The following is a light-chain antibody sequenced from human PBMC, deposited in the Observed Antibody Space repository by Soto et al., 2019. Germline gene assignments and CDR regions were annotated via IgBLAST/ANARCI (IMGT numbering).Light chain of an antibody. Sequence: IQLTQSPSSLSASVGERVTITCRASQDIAIYLAWYQQKPGEAPKLLIYAASTLYGGVPSRFSGSGSVTDFALTITSLQAEDFATYYCQHLRMYPSTFGGGTKVEIK. CDR1: QDIAIY. J-gene: IGKJ4*01. CDR3: QHLRMYPST. CDR2: AAS. V-gene: IGKV1-9*01.